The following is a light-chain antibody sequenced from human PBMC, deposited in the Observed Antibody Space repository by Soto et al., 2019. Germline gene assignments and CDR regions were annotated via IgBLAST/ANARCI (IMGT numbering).Light chain of an antibody. CDR1: QSISRW. V-gene: IGKV1-5*01. J-gene: IGKJ1*01. CDR3: QQYSSYWT. Sequence: DIQMTQSPSSLSASVGDGVPITCRASQSISRWLAWYQEKPGKAPKVLIYDASNLESGVPSRFSGSGSGTEFTLTISRLQPDDFATYYCQQYSSYWTFGQGTKVDIK. CDR2: DAS.